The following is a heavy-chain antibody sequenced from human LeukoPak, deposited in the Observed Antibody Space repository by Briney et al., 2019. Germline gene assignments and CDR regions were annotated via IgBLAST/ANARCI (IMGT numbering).Heavy chain of an antibody. D-gene: IGHD5-12*01. J-gene: IGHJ4*02. CDR3: ARDSSGYSGYDPSFDY. V-gene: IGHV1-2*02. CDR1: GYTFTGYN. Sequence: GASVKVSCKASGYTFTGYNMHWVRQAHGQGLEWMGWINPNSGGTNYAQKFQGRVTMTRDTSISTAYMELSRLRSDDTAVYYCARDSSGYSGYDPSFDYWGQGTLVTVSS. CDR2: INPNSGGT.